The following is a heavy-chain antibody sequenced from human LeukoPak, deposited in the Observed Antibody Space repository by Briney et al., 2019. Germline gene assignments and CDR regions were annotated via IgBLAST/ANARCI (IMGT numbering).Heavy chain of an antibody. V-gene: IGHV3-7*01. J-gene: IGHJ4*02. CDR3: ARDVWTGVAVSDY. CDR2: IKEDGSIQ. Sequence: GGSLRLSCVASGFAFSSYWMTWVRQAPGKGLEWLANIKEDGSIQYYLDSVRGRFTISRDNAKTSVYLQLNSLRADDTAVYYCARDVWTGVAVSDYWGQGTLVTVSS. CDR1: GFAFSSYW. D-gene: IGHD6-19*01.